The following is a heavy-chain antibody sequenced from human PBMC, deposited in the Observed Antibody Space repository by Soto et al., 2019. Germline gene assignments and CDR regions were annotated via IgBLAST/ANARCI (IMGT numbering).Heavy chain of an antibody. Sequence: QLQLQESGPGLVKPSETLSLTCSVSGDSLNSDKYYWGWIRQPPGKGLEWIGSIYYRGNTYYNPSLQTRVTISLDQSKSQFSMKLNSVTAADSAVYFCARLEGLATISYYFDFWGHGDLVTVSS. CDR3: ARLEGLATISYYFDF. CDR1: GDSLNSDKYY. V-gene: IGHV4-39*01. CDR2: IYYRGNT. D-gene: IGHD3-9*01. J-gene: IGHJ4*01.